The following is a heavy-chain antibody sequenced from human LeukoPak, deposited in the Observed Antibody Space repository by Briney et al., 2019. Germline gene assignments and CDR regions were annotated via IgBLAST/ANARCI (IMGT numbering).Heavy chain of an antibody. CDR2: ISSSSSTI. V-gene: IGHV3-48*01. D-gene: IGHD3-22*01. CDR3: ARGGSSGSIIH. CDR1: GFTFGDYA. J-gene: IGHJ4*02. Sequence: GGSLRLSCAASGFTFGDYAVSWVRQAPGKGPEWVSYISSSSSTIYYADSVKGRFTISRDNAKNSLYLQMNSLRAEDTAVYYCARGGSSGSIIHWGQGTLVTVSS.